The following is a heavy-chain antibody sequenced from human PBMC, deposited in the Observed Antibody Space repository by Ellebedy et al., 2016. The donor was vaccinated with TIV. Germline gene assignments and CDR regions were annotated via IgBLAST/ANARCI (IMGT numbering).Heavy chain of an antibody. V-gene: IGHV3-23*01. Sequence: GESLKISCAASGISLRSYAMSWVHQAPGKGLEWVSTIGGTGGTTYYRESVKGRFTVSRDTSRNTLYLQMSSLRAEDTAIYYCAKRPVAYNWNYADDYWGQGTLVTVSS. CDR1: GISLRSYA. CDR2: IGGTGGTT. CDR3: AKRPVAYNWNYADDY. D-gene: IGHD1-7*01. J-gene: IGHJ4*02.